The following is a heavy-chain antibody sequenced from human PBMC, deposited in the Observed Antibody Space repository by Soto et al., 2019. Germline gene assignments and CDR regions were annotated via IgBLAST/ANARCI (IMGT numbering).Heavy chain of an antibody. Sequence: GGSLRLSCAASGFTFSSYSMNWVRQAPGKGLEWVSYISSSSSTIYYADSVKGRFTISRDNAKNYLYLQMNSLRAEDTAVYYCARDPTNFYDRVNWFDPWGQGTLVTVSS. CDR2: ISSSSSTI. CDR1: GFTFSSYS. J-gene: IGHJ5*02. D-gene: IGHD5-12*01. CDR3: ARDPTNFYDRVNWFDP. V-gene: IGHV3-48*01.